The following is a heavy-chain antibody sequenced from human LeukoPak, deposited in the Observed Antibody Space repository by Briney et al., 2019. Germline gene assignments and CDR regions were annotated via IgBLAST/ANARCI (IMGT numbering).Heavy chain of an antibody. CDR3: ARGKVVAGTPGQNSWDS. V-gene: IGHV4-4*07. CDR1: GGSISSYY. D-gene: IGHD6-19*01. CDR2: IYTSGST. J-gene: IGHJ4*02. Sequence: SETLSLTCTVSGGSISSYYWNWIRQPAGKGLEWIGRIYTSGSTSYNPSLKSRVSMSVDTSKNQFSLKLSSVTAADTAVYYCARGKVVAGTPGQNSWDSWGQGTLVTVSS.